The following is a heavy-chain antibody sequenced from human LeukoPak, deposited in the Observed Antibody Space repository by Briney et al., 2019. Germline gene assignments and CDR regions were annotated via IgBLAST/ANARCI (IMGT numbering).Heavy chain of an antibody. CDR1: GFSFRNYA. CDR2: VSGSGGGT. D-gene: IGHD1-26*01. CDR3: AKVAGAGQVDWFDP. V-gene: IGHV3-23*01. J-gene: IGHJ5*02. Sequence: GGSLRLSCAASGFSFRNYAMMWDRQAPGKGPEWVSTVSGSGGGTYYADSVKGRFTISRDNSKNTLYLQMNSLRGEDTAVYYCAKVAGAGQVDWFDPWGQGTLVTVSS.